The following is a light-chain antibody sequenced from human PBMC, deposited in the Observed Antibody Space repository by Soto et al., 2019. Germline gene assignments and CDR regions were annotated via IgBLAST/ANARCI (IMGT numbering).Light chain of an antibody. Sequence: DIVMTQSPLSLPVTPGEPASISCRSSESLLHSYGKNYLEWYVQKPGQSPRLLIYLGSSRSSGVPDRFSGSGSGTDFTFTISSLQPEDIATYYCQQYDNLPITFGQGTRLEI. V-gene: IGKV2-28*01. CDR2: LGS. CDR3: QQYDNLPIT. J-gene: IGKJ5*01. CDR1: ESLLHSYGKNY.